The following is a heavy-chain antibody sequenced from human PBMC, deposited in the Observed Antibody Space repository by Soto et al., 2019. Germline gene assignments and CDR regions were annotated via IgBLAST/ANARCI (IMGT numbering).Heavy chain of an antibody. D-gene: IGHD6-19*01. V-gene: IGHV1-18*01. J-gene: IGHJ5*02. CDR1: GYTFTSYG. CDR3: ARDSGLSRGWWGGGFDP. CDR2: ISAYNGNT. Sequence: QVQLVQSGAEVKKPGASVKVSCKASGYTFTSYGISWVRQAPGQGLEWMGWISAYNGNTNYAQKLQGRVTMTTDTSTSTAYMELRSLRSEDTALYFCARDSGLSRGWWGGGFDPWGQGTLVTVSS.